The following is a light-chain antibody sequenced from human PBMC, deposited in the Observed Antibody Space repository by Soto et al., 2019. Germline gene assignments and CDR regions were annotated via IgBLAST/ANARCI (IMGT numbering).Light chain of an antibody. J-gene: IGLJ1*01. V-gene: IGLV1-40*01. CDR2: GNT. Sequence: QSVLTQPPSVSGAPGQRVTISCTGNSSNIGARYDVHWFQQLPGTAPKLLIFGNTNRPSGVPDRFSGSKSGTSASLAITGLQAEDEADYYCQSFDRSLSYVFGGGTKVTV. CDR1: SSNIGARYD. CDR3: QSFDRSLSYV.